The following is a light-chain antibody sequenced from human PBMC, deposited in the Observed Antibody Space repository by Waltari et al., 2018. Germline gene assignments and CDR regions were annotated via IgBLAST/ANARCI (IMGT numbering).Light chain of an antibody. Sequence: SYELTQPPSVSVSPGQTARITCPGTNLVLNYTLWYQRKPGQSPVLVIYQDRKRPSGIPERFSGSSSADMAALTISDTQPADEADYFCQTWDSNTDVFFGGGTTLTVI. V-gene: IGLV3-1*01. J-gene: IGLJ2*01. CDR1: NLVLNY. CDR3: QTWDSNTDVF. CDR2: QDR.